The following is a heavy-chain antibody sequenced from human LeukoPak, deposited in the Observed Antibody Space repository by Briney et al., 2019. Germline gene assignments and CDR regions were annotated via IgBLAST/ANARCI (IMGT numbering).Heavy chain of an antibody. CDR3: ARDDDSSGQFDY. D-gene: IGHD3-22*01. CDR1: GFTFSSYS. V-gene: IGHV3-21*01. Sequence: GGSLRLSCAASGFTFSSYSMNWVRQAPEKGLEWVSSISSSSSYIYYADSVKGRFTISRDNAKNSLYLQMNSLRAEDTAVYYCARDDDSSGQFDYWGQGTLVTVSS. CDR2: ISSSSSYI. J-gene: IGHJ4*02.